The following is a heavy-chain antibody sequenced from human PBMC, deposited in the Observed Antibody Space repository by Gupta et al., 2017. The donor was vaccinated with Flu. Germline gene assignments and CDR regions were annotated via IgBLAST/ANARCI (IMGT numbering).Heavy chain of an antibody. CDR3: AVPRYYGSGSYYNHYYFYGMDV. CDR2: IFWNDDT. J-gene: IGHJ6*02. V-gene: IGHV2-5*01. Sequence: QITLKESGPTLVKPTQTLTLTCTVSGFSLHSLTTSEVGVAWIRKPPGKTLEWLALIFWNDDTRYNPSLRSRLTLTKDTSKNRVVLTMTNMDPVDTATYYCAVPRYYGSGSYYNHYYFYGMDVWGQGTTVVVS. CDR1: GFSLHSLTTSEVG. D-gene: IGHD3-10*01.